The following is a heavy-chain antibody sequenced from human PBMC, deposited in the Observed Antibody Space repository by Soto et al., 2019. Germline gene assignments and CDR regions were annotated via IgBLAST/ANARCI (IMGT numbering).Heavy chain of an antibody. CDR2: IYHSGST. J-gene: IGHJ5*02. D-gene: IGHD6-13*01. CDR3: ARGHSSSWYLYWFDP. V-gene: IGHV4-4*02. CDR1: GGSISSSNW. Sequence: SETLSLTCAVSGGSISSSNWWSWVRQPPGKGLEWIGEIYHSGSTNYNPSLKSRDTISVDKSKNQFSLKLSSVTAADMAVYYCARGHSSSWYLYWFDPWGQGTLVTVS.